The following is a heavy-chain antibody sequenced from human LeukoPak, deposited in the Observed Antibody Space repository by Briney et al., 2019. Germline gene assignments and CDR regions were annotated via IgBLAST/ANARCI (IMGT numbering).Heavy chain of an antibody. J-gene: IGHJ5*02. CDR3: ARAPDCSSTSCYTWIWFDP. CDR1: GGTFSSYA. V-gene: IGHV1-69*05. D-gene: IGHD2-2*02. Sequence: ASVKVSCKASGGTFSSYAISWVRQAPGQGLEWMGGIIPIFGTANYAQKFQGRVTITTDESTSTAYMELSSLRPEDTAVYYCARAPDCSSTSCYTWIWFDPWGQGTLVTVSS. CDR2: IIPIFGTA.